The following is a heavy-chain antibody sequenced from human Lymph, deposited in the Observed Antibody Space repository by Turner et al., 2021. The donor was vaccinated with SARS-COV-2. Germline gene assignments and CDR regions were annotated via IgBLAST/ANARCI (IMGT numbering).Heavy chain of an antibody. CDR3: AREMGAGSDY. V-gene: IGHV3-30*04. Sequence: QVQLVESGGGVVQPGRSLRLSCAASGFTFSSYAMHWVRQAPGKGLEWVALISYDGSNKYYADSVKGRFTISRDNSKNTLYLQMNSLRAEDTAVYYCAREMGAGSDYWGQRTLVTVSS. CDR1: GFTFSSYA. J-gene: IGHJ4*02. CDR2: ISYDGSNK. D-gene: IGHD3-10*01.